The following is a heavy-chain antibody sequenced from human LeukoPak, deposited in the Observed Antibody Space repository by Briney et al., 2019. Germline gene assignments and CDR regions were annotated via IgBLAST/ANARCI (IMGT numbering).Heavy chain of an antibody. Sequence: PGGSLRLSCAASGFTFSSYSMNWVRQAPGKGLEWVSSISSSSSYIYYADSVKGRFTISRDNAKNSLYLQMNSLRAEDTAVYYCASVLTTVTTGYYYGMDVWGQGTTVTVSS. V-gene: IGHV3-21*01. CDR1: GFTFSSYS. J-gene: IGHJ6*02. D-gene: IGHD4-11*01. CDR3: ASVLTTVTTGYYYGMDV. CDR2: ISSSSSYI.